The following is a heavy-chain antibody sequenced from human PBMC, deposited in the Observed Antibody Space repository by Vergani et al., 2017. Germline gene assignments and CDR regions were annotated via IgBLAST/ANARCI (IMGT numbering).Heavy chain of an antibody. J-gene: IGHJ6*03. CDR2: ISYDGSNK. CDR3: ARDGSESYYYYYYMDV. CDR1: GFTFSSYA. Sequence: QVQLVESGGGVVQPGRSLRLSCAASGFTFSSYAMHWVRQAPGKGLEWVAVISYDGSNKYYADSVKGRFTISRDNSKNTLYLQMNSLRAEDTAVYYCARDGSESYYYYYYMDVWGKGTTVTVSS. V-gene: IGHV3-30-3*01. D-gene: IGHD1-26*01.